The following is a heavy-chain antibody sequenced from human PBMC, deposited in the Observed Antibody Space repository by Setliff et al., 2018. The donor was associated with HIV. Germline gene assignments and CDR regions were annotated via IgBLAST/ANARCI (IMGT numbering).Heavy chain of an antibody. V-gene: IGHV1-2*02. Sequence: AASVKVSCKSSGYTFTDYFMHWVRQAPGQGLEWMGWISPDNGNTRISQRFRGGVTMTRDRSINTAYMEFSGLTSDDTAIYYCARFTHDVRVGQDGAFDFWGQGTMVTVSS. J-gene: IGHJ3*01. CDR3: ARFTHDVRVGQDGAFDF. D-gene: IGHD2-15*01. CDR1: GYTFTDYF. CDR2: ISPDNGNT.